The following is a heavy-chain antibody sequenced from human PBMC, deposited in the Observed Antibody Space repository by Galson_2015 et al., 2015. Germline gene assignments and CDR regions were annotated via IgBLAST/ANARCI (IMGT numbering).Heavy chain of an antibody. CDR1: GFTFSSYW. Sequence: SLRLSCAASGFTFSSYWMSWVRQAPGKGLEWVANIKQDGSEKYYVDSVKGRFTISRDNAKNSLYLQMNSLRAEDTAVYYCAREKGEGFTIFWSWGQGTLVTVSS. CDR2: IKQDGSEK. V-gene: IGHV3-7*04. CDR3: AREKGEGFTIFWS. D-gene: IGHD3-9*01. J-gene: IGHJ4*02.